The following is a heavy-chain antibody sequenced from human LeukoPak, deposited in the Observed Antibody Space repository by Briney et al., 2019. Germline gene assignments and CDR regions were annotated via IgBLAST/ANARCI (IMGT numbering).Heavy chain of an antibody. CDR1: GGSISSYY. CDR2: IYYSGST. V-gene: IGHV4-59*01. CDR3: ASSELDTAMVRAPYFDY. Sequence: SETLSLTCTVSGGSISSYYWSRIRQPPGKGLEWIGYIYYSGSTNYNPSLKSRVTISVDTSKNQFSLKLSSVTAADTAVYYCASSELDTAMVRAPYFDYWGQGTLVTVSS. D-gene: IGHD5-18*01. J-gene: IGHJ4*02.